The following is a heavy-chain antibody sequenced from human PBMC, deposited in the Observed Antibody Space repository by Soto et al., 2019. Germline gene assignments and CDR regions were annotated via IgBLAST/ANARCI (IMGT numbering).Heavy chain of an antibody. CDR2: IYTGGAT. D-gene: IGHD6-13*01. CDR3: ATDPPTQQPSNEDSDI. J-gene: IGHJ3*02. CDR1: GVIVSSKY. Sequence: EVQLVESGGGLIQPGGSLRRSCVASGVIVSSKYMSWVRQAPGKGLEWVSVIYTGGATNYADSVKGRFTMSRDNSKNTLYLQMNSLRAEDTAVYFWATDPPTQQPSNEDSDIWGQGTMVTVSS. V-gene: IGHV3-53*01.